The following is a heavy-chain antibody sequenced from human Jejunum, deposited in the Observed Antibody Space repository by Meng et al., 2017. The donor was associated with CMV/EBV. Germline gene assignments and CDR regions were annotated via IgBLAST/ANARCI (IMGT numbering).Heavy chain of an antibody. V-gene: IGHV3-66*01. Sequence: QLLDFGGDLEQPGGSLRLSCAASGFTVSSHYMTWVRQAPGKGLEWVSVIYTYGSTYYADSVKGRFTISRDNSKNTLYLQMNSLRVEDTAVYYCARDVYSSSLNRAYWGQGTLVTVSS. CDR2: IYTYGST. J-gene: IGHJ4*02. D-gene: IGHD4-11*01. CDR1: GFTVSSHY. CDR3: ARDVYSSSLNRAY.